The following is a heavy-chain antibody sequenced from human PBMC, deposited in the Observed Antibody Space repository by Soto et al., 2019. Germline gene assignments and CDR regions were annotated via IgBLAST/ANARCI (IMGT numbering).Heavy chain of an antibody. CDR2: INHSGST. J-gene: IGHJ3*02. D-gene: IGHD3-16*02. V-gene: IGHV4-34*01. CDR3: AIFMITFGGVISVFDAFDI. Sequence: SETLSLTCAVYGGSFSGYYWSWIRQPPGKGLEWIGEINHSGSTNYNPSLKSRVTISVDTSKNQFSLKLSSVTAADTAVYYCAIFMITFGGVISVFDAFDIWGQGTMVTVSS. CDR1: GGSFSGYY.